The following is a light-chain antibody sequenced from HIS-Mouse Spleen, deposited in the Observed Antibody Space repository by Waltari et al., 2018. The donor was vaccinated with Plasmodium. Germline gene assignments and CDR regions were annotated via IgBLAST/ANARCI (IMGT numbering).Light chain of an antibody. CDR3: QQYYSTPPYT. CDR2: WAS. V-gene: IGKV4-1*01. Sequence: DTLMTQSPDSLAVSLRASAPINRKSSLSVLYSSNNKNYLAWYQQKPGQPPRLLIYWASTRESGVPDRFSGSGSGTDFTLTISSLQAEDVAVYYCQQYYSTPPYTFGQGTKLEIK. CDR1: LSVLYSSNNKNY. J-gene: IGKJ2*01.